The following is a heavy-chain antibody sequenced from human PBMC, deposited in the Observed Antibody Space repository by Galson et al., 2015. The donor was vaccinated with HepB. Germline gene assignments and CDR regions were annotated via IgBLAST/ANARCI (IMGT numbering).Heavy chain of an antibody. CDR3: AREEYYYDSSGPGGGAFDI. D-gene: IGHD3-22*01. V-gene: IGHV3-11*06. CDR2: ISSSSSYT. J-gene: IGHJ3*02. Sequence: SLRLSCAASGFTFSDYYMSWIRQAPGKGPEWVSYISSSSSYTNYADSVKGRFTISRDNAKNSLYLQMNSLRAEDTAVYYCAREEYYYDSSGPGGGAFDIWGQGTMVTVSS. CDR1: GFTFSDYY.